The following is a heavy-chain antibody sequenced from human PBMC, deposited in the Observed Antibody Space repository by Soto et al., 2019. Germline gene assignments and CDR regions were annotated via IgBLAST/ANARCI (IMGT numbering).Heavy chain of an antibody. D-gene: IGHD2-2*01. CDR3: ARDTETYAYRPLWPGDD. CDR2: ISYDGSSE. V-gene: IGHV3-30-3*01. CDR1: GFSFSSHA. Sequence: PGVSLILSCAASGFSFSSHAMHWVRQAPGKGLEWVAVISYDGSSEYSADSVKGRFTISRDNSKNTLHLQMNRLRVEDTAVYYCARDTETYAYRPLWPGDDWAPGTL. J-gene: IGHJ4*02.